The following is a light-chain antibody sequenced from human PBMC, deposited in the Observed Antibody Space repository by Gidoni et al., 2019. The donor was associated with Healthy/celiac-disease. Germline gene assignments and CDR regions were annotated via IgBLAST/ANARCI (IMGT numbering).Light chain of an antibody. Sequence: EIVLTQSPATLSLSPGERATLSSRASQSVSSDLAWYQQKPGQAPRLLIYDASNRATGIPARFSGSGSGTDFTLTISSLEPEDFAVYYCQQRSNWPPRFTFGPGTKVDIK. CDR2: DAS. V-gene: IGKV3-11*01. CDR1: QSVSSD. CDR3: QQRSNWPPRFT. J-gene: IGKJ3*01.